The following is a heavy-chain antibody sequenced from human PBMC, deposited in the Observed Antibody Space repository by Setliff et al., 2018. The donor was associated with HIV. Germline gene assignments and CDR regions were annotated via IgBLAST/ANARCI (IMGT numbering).Heavy chain of an antibody. D-gene: IGHD3-22*01. Sequence: GGSLRLSCAASGFTFSSYWMHWVRQAPGKGLVWVSRIHGDGSSTSYADSVKGRFTISRDNAKNTLYLQVNSLRAEDTAVYYCVRSDRGGVDYWGQGTLVTVSS. CDR1: GFTFSSYW. V-gene: IGHV3-74*01. J-gene: IGHJ4*02. CDR3: VRSDRGGVDY. CDR2: IHGDGSST.